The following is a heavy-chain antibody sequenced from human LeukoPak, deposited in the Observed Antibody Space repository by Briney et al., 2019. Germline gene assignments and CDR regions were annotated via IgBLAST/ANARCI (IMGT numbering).Heavy chain of an antibody. CDR1: GYSISSGYY. V-gene: IGHV4-38-2*01. J-gene: IGHJ4*02. CDR3: ARALTTLRFLEWLLPGDY. Sequence: KPSETLSLTCAVSGYSISSGYYWGWIRQPPGKGLEWIGSIYHSGSTYYNPSLKSRVTISVDTSKNQFSLKLSSVTAADTAVCYCARALTTLRFLEWLLPGDYWGQGTLVTVSS. D-gene: IGHD3-3*01. CDR2: IYHSGST.